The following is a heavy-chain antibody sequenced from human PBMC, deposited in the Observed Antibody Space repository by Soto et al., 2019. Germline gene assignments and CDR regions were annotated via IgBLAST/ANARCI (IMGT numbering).Heavy chain of an antibody. Sequence: SETLSLTGTVSGGSISSGGYYWSWIRQHPGKGLEWIGYIYYSGSTYYNPSLKSRVTISVDTSKNQFSLKLSSVTAEDTAVYYCARGTQLLHAFDIWGQGPMVTVSS. CDR2: IYYSGST. D-gene: IGHD2-2*01. CDR3: ARGTQLLHAFDI. V-gene: IGHV4-31*03. CDR1: GGSISSGGYY. J-gene: IGHJ3*02.